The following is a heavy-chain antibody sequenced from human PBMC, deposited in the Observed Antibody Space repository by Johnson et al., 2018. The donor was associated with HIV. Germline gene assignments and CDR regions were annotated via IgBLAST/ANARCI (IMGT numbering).Heavy chain of an antibody. CDR1: GFTVSSNE. D-gene: IGHD6-19*01. CDR2: ISGGST. J-gene: IGHJ3*02. Sequence: VQLVESRGVLVQPGGSLRLSCAATGFTVSSNEMSWVRQAPGKGLEWVSFISGGSTYYADSRKGRFTISRDNSKNTLYLQMTSRRHNDTAVYYCARAVARGQWLADGYIWGQGTTVTVSS. V-gene: IGHV3-38-3*01. CDR3: ARAVARGQWLADGYI.